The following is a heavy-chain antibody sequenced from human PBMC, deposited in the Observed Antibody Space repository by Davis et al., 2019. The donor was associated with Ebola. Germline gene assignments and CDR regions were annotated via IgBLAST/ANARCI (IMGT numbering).Heavy chain of an antibody. CDR1: GITFSRYS. J-gene: IGHJ4*02. V-gene: IGHV3-48*02. CDR3: ARWSILGQ. D-gene: IGHD3-3*01. CDR2: ISSGSFTI. Sequence: PGGSLRLSRAASGITFSRYSMNWVRQAPGKGLEWVAFISSGSFTIHYADSVKGRFTISRDNAKNSLFLQMNSLRDEDTAVYYCARWSILGQWGQGTLVTVSS.